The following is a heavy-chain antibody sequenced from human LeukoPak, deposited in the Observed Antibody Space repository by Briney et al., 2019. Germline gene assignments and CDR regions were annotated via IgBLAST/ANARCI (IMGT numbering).Heavy chain of an antibody. CDR3: AKEVHYDYIWGSYSYFDY. D-gene: IGHD3-16*01. V-gene: IGHV3-23*01. J-gene: IGHJ4*02. CDR2: FSGSGAGT. Sequence: GSLKPSLATSKFTFSSLAMSWVRPAPGKGLGWGSGFSGSGAGTYYADSVKGRFTISRDNSKNTLYLQMNSLRAEDTAVYYCAKEVHYDYIWGSYSYFDYWGQGTLVTVSS. CDR1: KFTFSSLA.